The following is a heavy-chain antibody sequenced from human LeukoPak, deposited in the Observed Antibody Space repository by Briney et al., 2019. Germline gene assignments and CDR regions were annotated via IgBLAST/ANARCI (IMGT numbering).Heavy chain of an antibody. CDR1: GFTFNSYW. D-gene: IGHD2-8*01. CDR2: INSDGSGT. Sequence: AGGSLRLSCAASGFTFNSYWMHWVRQATGKGLVWVSRINSDGSGTSDADFVKGRFTISRDNSKNTLYLQMNSLRAEDTAMYYCARDRLTNDAFDIWGQGTMVTVSS. J-gene: IGHJ3*02. CDR3: ARDRLTNDAFDI. V-gene: IGHV3-74*01.